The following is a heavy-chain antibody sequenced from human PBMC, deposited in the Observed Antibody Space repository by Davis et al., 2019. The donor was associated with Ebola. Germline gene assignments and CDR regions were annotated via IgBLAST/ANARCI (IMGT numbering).Heavy chain of an antibody. J-gene: IGHJ6*02. Sequence: SRDNSKNTLYLQMNSLRAEDTAVYYCARDLGDYYYYGMDVWGQGTTVTVSS. V-gene: IGHV3-30*01. CDR3: ARDLGDYYYYGMDV. D-gene: IGHD3-16*01.